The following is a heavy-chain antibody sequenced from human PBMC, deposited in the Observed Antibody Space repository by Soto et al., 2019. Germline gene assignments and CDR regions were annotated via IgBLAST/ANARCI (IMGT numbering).Heavy chain of an antibody. CDR1: GGTFSSYA. CDR3: ARDSYCISTSCYKGPSYGMDV. V-gene: IGHV1-69*13. D-gene: IGHD2-2*02. J-gene: IGHJ6*02. Sequence: ASVKVSCKASGGTFSSYAISWVRQAPGQGLEWMGGIIPIFGTANYAQKFQGRVTITADESTSTAYMELSSLRSEDTAVYYCARDSYCISTSCYKGPSYGMDVWGQGTTVTVSS. CDR2: IIPIFGTA.